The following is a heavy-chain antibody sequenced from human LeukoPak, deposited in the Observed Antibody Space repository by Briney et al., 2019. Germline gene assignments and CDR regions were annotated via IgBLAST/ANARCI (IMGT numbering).Heavy chain of an antibody. CDR2: IYPGDSDT. Sequence: GESLKISCKGSGYNFATFWIGWVRQMPGKGLEWMGFIYPGDSDTRYSPSFEGHVTFSADKSIDTAYLQWDSLKASDTAMYFCARDFFGSGEYFDNWGQGTLVTVSS. J-gene: IGHJ4*02. CDR1: GYNFATFW. D-gene: IGHD3-10*01. V-gene: IGHV5-51*01. CDR3: ARDFFGSGEYFDN.